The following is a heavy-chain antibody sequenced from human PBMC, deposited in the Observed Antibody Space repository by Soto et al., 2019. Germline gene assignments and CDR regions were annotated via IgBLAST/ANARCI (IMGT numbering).Heavy chain of an antibody. CDR2: IYSGGST. CDR3: ARHGYNYGGGYFDY. J-gene: IGHJ4*02. V-gene: IGHV3-66*04. CDR1: GVTVSSNY. D-gene: IGHD5-18*01. Sequence: EVQLVESGGGLVQPGGSLRLSCAASGVTVSSNYMSWVRQAPGKGLEWVSVIYSGGSTYYADSVKGRFTISRDNSKKTLYLQRNSLRAEDTAVYYCARHGYNYGGGYFDYWGQGTLVTVCS.